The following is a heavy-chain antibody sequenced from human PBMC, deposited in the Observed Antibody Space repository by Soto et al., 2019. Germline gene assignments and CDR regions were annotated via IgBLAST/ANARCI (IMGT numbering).Heavy chain of an antibody. CDR1: GGSFSGYY. CDR2: INHSGST. J-gene: IGHJ4*02. Sequence: QVQLQQWGAGLLKPSETLSLTCAVYGGSFSGYYWCWIRQPPRKGLEWMGEINHSGSTNYNPSLKSRVTISVDTSKNQFSMTLSSVTAADTAVYYCASGKTVTTKLFDYWGQGTLVTVSS. CDR3: ASGKTVTTKLFDY. V-gene: IGHV4-34*01. D-gene: IGHD4-4*01.